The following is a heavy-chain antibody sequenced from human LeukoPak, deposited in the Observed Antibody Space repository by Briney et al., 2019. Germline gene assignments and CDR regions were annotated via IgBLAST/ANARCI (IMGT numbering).Heavy chain of an antibody. Sequence: ASVKVSCKASGYTFTSYDINWVRQATGQGLEWMGWISAYNGNTNYAQKLQGRVTMTTDTSTSTAYMELRSLRSDDTAVYYCARDGYCSSTSCYAFDYWGQGTLVTVSS. V-gene: IGHV1-18*01. CDR3: ARDGYCSSTSCYAFDY. D-gene: IGHD2-2*03. CDR2: ISAYNGNT. CDR1: GYTFTSYD. J-gene: IGHJ4*02.